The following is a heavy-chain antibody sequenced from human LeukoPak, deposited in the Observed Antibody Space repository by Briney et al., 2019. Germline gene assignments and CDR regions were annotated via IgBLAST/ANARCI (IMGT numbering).Heavy chain of an antibody. D-gene: IGHD1-1*01. CDR3: ARHQRIDWNDQAFDY. J-gene: IGHJ4*02. CDR1: GGYIRTYY. V-gene: IGHV4-59*08. Sequence: SETLSLTSTVAGGYIRTYYWSWIRQPPGKGLEWIGYIYDSGSTKYNPSLKSRVTISVDTSKNQFSLKLSSVTAADTAVYYCARHQRIDWNDQAFDYWGQGTLVTVSS. CDR2: IYDSGST.